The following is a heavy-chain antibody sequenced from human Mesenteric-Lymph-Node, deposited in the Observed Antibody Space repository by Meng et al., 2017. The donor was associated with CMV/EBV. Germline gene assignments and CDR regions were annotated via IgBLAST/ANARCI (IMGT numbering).Heavy chain of an antibody. CDR1: GFSFSSYW. V-gene: IGHV3-7*01. D-gene: IGHD1-7*01. CDR2: INQDGSDK. CDR3: AKLGEIGTTTYYYYGMDV. Sequence: GGSLRLSCVASGFSFSSYWMSWVRQAPGKGLEWVANINQDGSDKYYVDSMKGRFSISRDNAKNSLYLQMNSLRAEDTAVYYCAKLGEIGTTTYYYYGMDVWGQGTTVTVSS. J-gene: IGHJ6*02.